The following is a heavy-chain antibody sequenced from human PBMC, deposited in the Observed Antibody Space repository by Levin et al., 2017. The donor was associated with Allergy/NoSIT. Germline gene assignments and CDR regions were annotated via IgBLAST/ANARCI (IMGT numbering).Heavy chain of an antibody. CDR2: INHSGST. V-gene: IGHV4-34*01. J-gene: IGHJ4*02. CDR3: ARGGGPNYDYVWGSYRVYYFDY. Sequence: SETLSLTCAVYGGSFSGYYWSWIRQPPGKGLEWIGEINHSGSTNYNPSLKSRVTISVDTSKNQFSLKLSSVTAADTAVYYCARGGGPNYDYVWGSYRVYYFDYWGQGTLVTVSS. CDR1: GGSFSGYY. D-gene: IGHD3-16*02.